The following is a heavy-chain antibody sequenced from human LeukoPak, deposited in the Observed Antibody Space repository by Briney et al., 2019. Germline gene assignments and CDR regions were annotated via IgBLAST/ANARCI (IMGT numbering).Heavy chain of an antibody. V-gene: IGHV3-30*03. Sequence: GGSLRLSCAASGFMSSSSTMHWVRQAPGKGLEWVTVISNDESNKYYADSVKGRFTISRDNSKNMLYLQMNSLRAEDTAVYYCAREASYYDILTGYSPYYGMDVWGQGTTVTVSS. CDR2: ISNDESNK. D-gene: IGHD3-9*01. CDR3: AREASYYDILTGYSPYYGMDV. J-gene: IGHJ6*02. CDR1: GFMSSSST.